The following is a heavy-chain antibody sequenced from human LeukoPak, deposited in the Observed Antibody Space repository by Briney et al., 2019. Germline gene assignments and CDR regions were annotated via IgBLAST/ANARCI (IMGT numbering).Heavy chain of an antibody. D-gene: IGHD3-22*01. Sequence: SETLSLTCTVSGGSISSYYWSWIRQPPGKGLEWIGYIYYSGSTNYNPSLKSRVTISVDTSKNQFSLKLSSVTAAGTAVYYCASQLSNYYDSNTDAFDIWGQGTMVTVSS. V-gene: IGHV4-59*01. CDR2: IYYSGST. CDR3: ASQLSNYYDSNTDAFDI. J-gene: IGHJ3*02. CDR1: GGSISSYY.